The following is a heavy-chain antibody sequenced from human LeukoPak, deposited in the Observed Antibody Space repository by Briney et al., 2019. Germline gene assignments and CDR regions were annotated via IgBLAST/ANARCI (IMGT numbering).Heavy chain of an antibody. J-gene: IGHJ4*02. CDR3: ARESSEKGGIDF. Sequence: GRSLRLSCAASGFTFSSYGMHWVRQAPGKGLDWVAVISFDVSDKYYADSVQGRFTISRDNSRDTLYLQMNSLRPEDTAVYYCARESSEKGGIDFWGQGTLVTVSS. V-gene: IGHV3-30*19. CDR1: GFTFSSYG. CDR2: ISFDVSDK. D-gene: IGHD6-25*01.